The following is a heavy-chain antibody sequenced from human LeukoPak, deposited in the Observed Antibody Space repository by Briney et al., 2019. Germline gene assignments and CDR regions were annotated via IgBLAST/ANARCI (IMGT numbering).Heavy chain of an antibody. J-gene: IGHJ4*02. CDR3: AKDGDSSGYRLRYYFDY. D-gene: IGHD3-22*01. CDR1: GFTFDDYA. CDR2: ISWNSGSI. Sequence: GGSLRLSCAASGFTFDDYAMHWVRQAPGKGLEWVSGISWNSGSIGYADSVKGRFTISRDNSKNTLYLQMNSLRAEDTAVYYCAKDGDSSGYRLRYYFDYWGQGTLVTVSS. V-gene: IGHV3-9*01.